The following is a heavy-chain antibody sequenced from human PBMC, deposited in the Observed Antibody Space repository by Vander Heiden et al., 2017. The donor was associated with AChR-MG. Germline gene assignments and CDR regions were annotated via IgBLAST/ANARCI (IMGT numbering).Heavy chain of an antibody. Sequence: QVQLVQSGAEVKKPGSSVKVSCKASGGTFSTYAISWVRQAPGQGLEWMGRIIPISGTTNYAQNFQGRVTVTADKSTSTAYMELSSLRSEDTAIYYCASGGPISKLSRYYYMDVWGKGTTVTVSS. D-gene: IGHD3-16*01. CDR1: GGTFSTYA. CDR3: ASGGPISKLSRYYYMDV. V-gene: IGHV1-69*06. J-gene: IGHJ6*03. CDR2: IIPISGTT.